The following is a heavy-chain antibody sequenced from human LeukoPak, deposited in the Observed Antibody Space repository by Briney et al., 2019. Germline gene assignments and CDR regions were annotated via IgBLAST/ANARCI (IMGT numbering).Heavy chain of an antibody. Sequence: ASVKVSCKASGYTFTGYYMHWVRQAPGQGLEWMGIINPSGGSTSYAQKFQGRVTMTRDTSTSTVYMELSSLRSEDTAVYYCARGGWFGELSSDFDYWGQGTLVTVSS. CDR2: INPSGGST. V-gene: IGHV1-46*01. CDR1: GYTFTGYY. CDR3: ARGGWFGELSSDFDY. J-gene: IGHJ4*02. D-gene: IGHD3-10*01.